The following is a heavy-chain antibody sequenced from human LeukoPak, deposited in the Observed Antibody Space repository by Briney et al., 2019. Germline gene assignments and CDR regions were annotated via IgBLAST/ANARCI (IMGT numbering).Heavy chain of an antibody. Sequence: GGSLRLSCAASGFTFSSYSMNWVRQAPGKGLEWVSAISGSGGSTYYADSVKGRFTISRDNSKNTLYLQMNSLRAEDTAVYYCAKGLGRGDWFDPWGQGTLVTVSS. V-gene: IGHV3-23*01. CDR2: ISGSGGST. D-gene: IGHD3-10*01. CDR3: AKGLGRGDWFDP. CDR1: GFTFSSYS. J-gene: IGHJ5*02.